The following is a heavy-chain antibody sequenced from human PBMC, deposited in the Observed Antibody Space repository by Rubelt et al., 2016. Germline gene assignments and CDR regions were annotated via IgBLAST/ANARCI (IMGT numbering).Heavy chain of an antibody. V-gene: IGHV3-23*01. CDR3: TRPYCTSTSCYNDAFDI. D-gene: IGHD2-2*01. CDR1: GLTFRSYA. CDR2: IGGSGERT. J-gene: IGHJ3*02. Sequence: GGSLRLSCAASGLTFRSYAMNWVRQAPGKGPEWVSAIGGSGERTYYADSVKGRFALSRDNSKNTLSLQLNSLSAEDTAVYYCTRPYCTSTSCYNDAFDIWCQGTMDTVSS.